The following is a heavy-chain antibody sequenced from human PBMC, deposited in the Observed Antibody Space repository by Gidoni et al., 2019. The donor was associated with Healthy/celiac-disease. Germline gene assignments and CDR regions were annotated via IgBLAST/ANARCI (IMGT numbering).Heavy chain of an antibody. J-gene: IGHJ6*02. CDR2: INSDGSST. CDR3: AREGIGGPIAVAGLKLPSGLGKDV. D-gene: IGHD6-19*01. V-gene: IGHV3-74*01. CDR1: GFTFSRSG. Sequence: EVQLLASGGGLVQPGGSLSLSCAASGFTFSRSGMHLVCHAPGKGLVWVSRINSDGSSTSYADSVKGRFTISRDNAKNTLYLQMNSLRAEDTAVYYCAREGIGGPIAVAGLKLPSGLGKDVWGQGTMVTVSS.